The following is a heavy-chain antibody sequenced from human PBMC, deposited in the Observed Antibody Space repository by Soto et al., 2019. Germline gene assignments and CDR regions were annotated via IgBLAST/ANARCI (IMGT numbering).Heavy chain of an antibody. V-gene: IGHV1-24*01. J-gene: IGHJ4*02. CDR3: ATSIPFMITFGGVVN. CDR1: GYTLTELS. CDR2: FDPEDGET. D-gene: IGHD3-16*01. Sequence: ASVKVSCKVSGYTLTELSMHWVRQAPGKGLEWMGGFDPEDGETIYAQKFQGRVTMTEDTSTDTAYMELSSLRSEDTAVYYCATSIPFMITFGGVVNWGQGTLVTVSS.